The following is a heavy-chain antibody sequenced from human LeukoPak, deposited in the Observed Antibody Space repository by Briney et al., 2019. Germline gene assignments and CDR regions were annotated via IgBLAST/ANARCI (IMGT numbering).Heavy chain of an antibody. Sequence: SETLSLTCTVSGGSISSSSYYWGWIRQPPGKGLEWIGSIYYSGSTYYNPSLKSRVTISVDTSKNQFSLKLSSVTAADTAVYYCARGDSSGYYPINWGQGTLVTVSS. D-gene: IGHD3-22*01. J-gene: IGHJ4*02. CDR3: ARGDSSGYYPIN. V-gene: IGHV4-39*07. CDR1: GGSISSSSYY. CDR2: IYYSGST.